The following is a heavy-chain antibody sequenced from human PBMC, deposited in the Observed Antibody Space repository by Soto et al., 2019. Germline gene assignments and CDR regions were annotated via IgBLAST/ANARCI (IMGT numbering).Heavy chain of an antibody. D-gene: IGHD2-15*01. CDR1: GYTFTSYD. J-gene: IGHJ4*02. V-gene: IGHV1-8*01. Sequence: ASVKVSCKASGYTFTSYDINWVRQATGQGLEWMGWMNPNSGNTGYAQKFQGRVTMTRNTSISTAYMELSSLRSEDTAVYYCARWRYCSGGSCLDYWGQGTLVTVSS. CDR2: MNPNSGNT. CDR3: ARWRYCSGGSCLDY.